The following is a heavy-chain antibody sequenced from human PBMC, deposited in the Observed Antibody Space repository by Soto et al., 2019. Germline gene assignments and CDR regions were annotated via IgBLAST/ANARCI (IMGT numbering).Heavy chain of an antibody. J-gene: IGHJ5*02. CDR1: GGSFSGYY. CDR3: ARGLGYCSSTSCMNWFDP. Sequence: PSETLSLTCAVYGGSFSGYYWSWIRQPPGKGLEWIGEINHSGSTNYNPSLKSRVTISVDTSKNQLSLKLSSVTAADTAVYYCARGLGYCSSTSCMNWFDPWGQGTLVTVSS. V-gene: IGHV4-34*01. D-gene: IGHD2-2*01. CDR2: INHSGST.